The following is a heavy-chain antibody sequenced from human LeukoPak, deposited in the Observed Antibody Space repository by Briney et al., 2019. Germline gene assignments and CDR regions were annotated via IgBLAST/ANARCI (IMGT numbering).Heavy chain of an antibody. CDR1: GFTFDDYG. V-gene: IGHV3-20*04. CDR3: ARDGVRHGLYFDR. Sequence: GGSLRLSCAASGFTFDDYGMNWVRQAPGKGLEWVSGINWNGDSTDYADSMKGRFTISRDNAKNSLYLQMNSLRDEDTAVYSCARDGVRHGLYFDRWGQGTLVTVSS. D-gene: IGHD3-10*01. CDR2: INWNGDST. J-gene: IGHJ4*02.